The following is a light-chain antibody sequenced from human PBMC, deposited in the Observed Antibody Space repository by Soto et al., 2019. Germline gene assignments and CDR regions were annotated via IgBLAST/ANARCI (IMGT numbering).Light chain of an antibody. Sequence: MVLTHSPVTLSFSALSRSTLSFGAIQSVSSNFLAWYQQKPGQAPRLLIYGASSRATGVPDRFSGSGSGTDFTLTISRLEPEDFAVYYCQQYGTSLPYTFGQGTRLEIK. CDR3: QQYGTSLPYT. V-gene: IGKV3-20*01. CDR2: GAS. J-gene: IGKJ5*01. CDR1: QSVSSNF.